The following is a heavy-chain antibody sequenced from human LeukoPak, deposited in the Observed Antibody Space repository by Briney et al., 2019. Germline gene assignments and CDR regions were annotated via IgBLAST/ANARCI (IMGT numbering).Heavy chain of an antibody. Sequence: GGSLRLSCAASGFTFSTYWMHWVRQAPGKGLVWVSRVRPEGTTTAYADSVKGRFTISRDNAKNTLFLQMNSLSAEDTAVYYCARDLDWMLFDYGGQGTLVTVP. CDR3: ARDLDWMLFDY. V-gene: IGHV3-74*03. J-gene: IGHJ4*02. CDR2: VRPEGTTT. CDR1: GFTFSTYW. D-gene: IGHD3-9*01.